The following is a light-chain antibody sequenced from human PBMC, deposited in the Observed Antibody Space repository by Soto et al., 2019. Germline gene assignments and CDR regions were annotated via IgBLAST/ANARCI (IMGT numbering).Light chain of an antibody. CDR2: DAS. CDR3: QQVNVYPST. V-gene: IGKV1-9*01. J-gene: IGKJ4*01. CDR1: QGISSY. Sequence: IQLTQSPSSLSASVGDRLTITCRASQGISSYLGWYQQKPGKAPNLLIYDASTLHSGVPSRFSGGGSGTDFTLTISSLQPEDFATYYCQQVNVYPSTFGGGTKVEIK.